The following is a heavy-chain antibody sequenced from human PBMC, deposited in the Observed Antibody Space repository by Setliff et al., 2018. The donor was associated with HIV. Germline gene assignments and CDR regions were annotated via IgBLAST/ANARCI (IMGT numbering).Heavy chain of an antibody. D-gene: IGHD4-17*01. CDR3: ARRDYNFSGDYLSLFVH. CDR2: IYTSGSA. V-gene: IGHV4-4*08. CDR1: GGSVSGYK. Sequence: SETLSLTCIVSGGSVSGYKWSWIRQSPGKGLEWIGYIYTSGSATYNPSLKSRVTISIDTSKNQFSLRLDSVTAADTAVYYCARRDYNFSGDYLSLFVHWGQGALVTVSS. J-gene: IGHJ4*02.